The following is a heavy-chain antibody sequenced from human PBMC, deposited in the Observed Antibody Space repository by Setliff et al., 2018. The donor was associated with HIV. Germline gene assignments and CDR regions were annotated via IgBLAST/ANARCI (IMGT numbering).Heavy chain of an antibody. Sequence: SGPTLVNPTQTLTLTCTFSGFSLSTSGVCVGWIRQPPGQALEWLALIYWDDDKRYSPSLKSRITITKDTSKNRVVLTMTNMDPVDTATYYCAHILQDPPSHFYYYFYMDVWGKGTTVTVSS. CDR2: IYWDDDK. V-gene: IGHV2-5*02. J-gene: IGHJ6*03. CDR3: AHILQDPPSHFYYYFYMDV. CDR1: GFSLSTSGVC. D-gene: IGHD3-3*02.